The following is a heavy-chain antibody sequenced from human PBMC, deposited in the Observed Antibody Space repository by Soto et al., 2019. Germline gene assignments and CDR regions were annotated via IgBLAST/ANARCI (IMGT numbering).Heavy chain of an antibody. CDR1: GYTFTSYG. CDR2: ISAYNGNT. Sequence: ASVKVSCKASGYTFTSYGISWVRQAPGQGLEWMGWISAYNGNTNYAQKLQGRVTMTTDTSTSTAYMELRSLRSDDTAVYYCAVLRFLEWSSKYYYGLDVWGQGTTVTVSS. D-gene: IGHD3-3*01. J-gene: IGHJ6*02. CDR3: AVLRFLEWSSKYYYGLDV. V-gene: IGHV1-18*01.